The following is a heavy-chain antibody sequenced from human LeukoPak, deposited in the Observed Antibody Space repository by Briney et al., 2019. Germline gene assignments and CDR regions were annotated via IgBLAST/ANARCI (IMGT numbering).Heavy chain of an antibody. J-gene: IGHJ3*02. Sequence: PSETLSLTCAVYGGSFSGYYWSWIRQPPGKGLEWIGEINHSGSTNYNPSLKSRATMSVDTSKSQVSLKMTSVTVADTAVYYCARPSIPSAAASALDIWGQGTMVTVSS. V-gene: IGHV4-34*01. D-gene: IGHD2-2*01. CDR2: INHSGST. CDR1: GGSFSGYY. CDR3: ARPSIPSAAASALDI.